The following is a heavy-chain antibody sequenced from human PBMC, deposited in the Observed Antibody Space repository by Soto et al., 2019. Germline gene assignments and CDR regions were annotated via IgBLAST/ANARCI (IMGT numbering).Heavy chain of an antibody. CDR2: IYYSGST. V-gene: IGHV4-31*03. Sequence: PSETLSLTCTVSGGSISSGGYYWSWIRQHPGKGLEWIGYIYYSGSTYYNPSLKSRVTISVDTSKNQFSLKLSSVTAADTAVYYCARNLSPRYDILTGPRAARYWFDPWGQGTLVTVSS. D-gene: IGHD3-9*01. J-gene: IGHJ5*02. CDR1: GGSISSGGYY. CDR3: ARNLSPRYDILTGPRAARYWFDP.